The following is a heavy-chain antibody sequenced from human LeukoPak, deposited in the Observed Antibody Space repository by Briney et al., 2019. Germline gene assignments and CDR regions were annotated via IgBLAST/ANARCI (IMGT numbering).Heavy chain of an antibody. V-gene: IGHV3-15*07. Sequence: GRSLRLSCAASGFTFSNAWMNWVRQAPGKGLEWVGRIKSKTDGGTTDYAAPVKGRFTISRDDSKNTLYLQMNGLKTEDTAVYYCTTARLYYDFWSGYRPAGNDAFDIWGQGTMATVSS. CDR2: IKSKTDGGTT. D-gene: IGHD3-3*01. CDR1: GFTFSNAW. J-gene: IGHJ3*02. CDR3: TTARLYYDFWSGYRPAGNDAFDI.